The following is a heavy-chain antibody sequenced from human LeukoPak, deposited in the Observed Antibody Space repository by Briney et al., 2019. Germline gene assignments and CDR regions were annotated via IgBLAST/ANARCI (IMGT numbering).Heavy chain of an antibody. CDR1: GGSISSYY. CDR2: IYHSGST. V-gene: IGHV4-59*01. CDR3: ARTYGPIDY. Sequence: PSETLSLTCTVSGGSISSYYWSWIRQPPGMGLEWIGYIYHSGSTNYNPSLKSRVTISVDTSKNQFSVRLRSVTAADTAVYYCARTYGPIDYWGQGALVTVSS. D-gene: IGHD4-17*01. J-gene: IGHJ4*02.